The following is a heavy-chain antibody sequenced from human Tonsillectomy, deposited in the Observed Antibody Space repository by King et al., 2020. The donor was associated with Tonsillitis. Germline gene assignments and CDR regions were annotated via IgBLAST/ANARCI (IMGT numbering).Heavy chain of an antibody. CDR2: IWYDGNNK. V-gene: IGHV3-33*08. CDR1: GFTFSSYG. CDR3: ARDGTSYYYFDY. Sequence: VQLVQSGGVVVQPGRSLRLSCAASGFTFSSYGMHWVRQAPGKGLEWVAVIWYDGNNKYYADSVKGRFTISRDNSKNTLYLQMNSLRDEDTAVYYCARDGTSYYYFDYWGQGTLVTVSS. D-gene: IGHD1-26*01. J-gene: IGHJ4*02.